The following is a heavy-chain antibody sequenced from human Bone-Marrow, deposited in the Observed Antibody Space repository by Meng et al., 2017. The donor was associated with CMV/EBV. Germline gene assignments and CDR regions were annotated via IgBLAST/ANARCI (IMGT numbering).Heavy chain of an antibody. CDR1: GGSFSGYY. D-gene: IGHD6-6*01. CDR2: INHSGST. J-gene: IGHJ4*02. V-gene: IGHV4-34*01. Sequence: SQTLSLTCAVYGGSFSGYYWSWIRQPPGKGLEWIGEINHSGSTNYNPSLKSRVTISVDTSKNQFSLKLSSVTAADTAVYYCARGAARPDYWGQGTLVTVSS. CDR3: ARGAARPDY.